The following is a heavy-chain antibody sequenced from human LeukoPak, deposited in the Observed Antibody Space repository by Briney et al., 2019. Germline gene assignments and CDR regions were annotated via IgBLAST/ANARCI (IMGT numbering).Heavy chain of an antibody. CDR3: ARVLLPPQYYYSSSSVQPFDY. D-gene: IGHD6-6*01. V-gene: IGHV3-7*01. CDR1: GFTFSSYW. Sequence: GGSLRLSCAASGFTFSSYWMSWVRQAPGKGLEWVANIKQDGSEKYYVDPVKGRFTISRDNAKNSLYLQMNSLRAEDTAVYYCARVLLPPQYYYSSSSVQPFDYWGQGTLVTVSS. J-gene: IGHJ4*02. CDR2: IKQDGSEK.